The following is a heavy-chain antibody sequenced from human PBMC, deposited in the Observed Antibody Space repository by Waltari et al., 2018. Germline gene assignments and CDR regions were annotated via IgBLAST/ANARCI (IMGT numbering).Heavy chain of an antibody. CDR3: ARDSRRRPAVIFDY. CDR2: IKQDGSEK. CDR1: GFTFMSYW. J-gene: IGHJ4*02. Sequence: EVQLVESGGGLVQPGGSLSLSCAASGFTFMSYWMRWVRQAPGKGLEWVANIKQDGSEKYYVDSVKGRFTISRDNAKNSLYLQMNSLRAEDTAVYYCARDSRRRPAVIFDYWGQGTLVTVSS. D-gene: IGHD3-16*02. V-gene: IGHV3-7*01.